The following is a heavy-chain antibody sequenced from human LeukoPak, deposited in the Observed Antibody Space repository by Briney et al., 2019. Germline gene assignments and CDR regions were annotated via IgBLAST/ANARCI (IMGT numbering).Heavy chain of an antibody. CDR2: IKPTGSET. CDR3: GGFGYEAAVDL. J-gene: IGHJ4*02. D-gene: IGHD3-10*01. V-gene: IGHV3-7*01. Sequence: GGSLRLSCAASGFTFSNYWMTWVRQAPGQGPEFLANIKPTGSETYYVDPVKGRFTISRDNAKNILFLQMNSLRGEDTALYYCGGFGYEAAVDLWGRGTLVTVSS. CDR1: GFTFSNYW.